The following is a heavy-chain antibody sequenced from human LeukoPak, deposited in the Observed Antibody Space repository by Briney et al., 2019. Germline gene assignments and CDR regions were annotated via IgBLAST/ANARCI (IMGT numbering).Heavy chain of an antibody. CDR1: GGSISTYY. CDR3: ARVQGQQLVEWFDP. V-gene: IGHV4-59*01. J-gene: IGHJ5*02. D-gene: IGHD6-13*01. CDR2: IYYSGNT. Sequence: SETLSLTCTVSGGSISTYYWSWLRQPPGKGLEWIGHIYYSGNTRYNPSLKSRVTISVDTSKNQFSLKVSSVTAADTAVYYCARVQGQQLVEWFDPWGQGTLVTVSS.